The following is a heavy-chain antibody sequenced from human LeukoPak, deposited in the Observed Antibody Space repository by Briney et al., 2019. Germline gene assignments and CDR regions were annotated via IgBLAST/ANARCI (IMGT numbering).Heavy chain of an antibody. Sequence: GGSLRLSCAASGFTFSSYAMTWVRRAPGKGLEWVSVISGSGGTTYYADSVKGRFTLSRDNSKNTVFLQMNSLRAEDTAVYYCAKSIGGVVVVAAHYWGQGTLVTVSS. CDR1: GFTFSSYA. J-gene: IGHJ4*02. CDR2: ISGSGGTT. V-gene: IGHV3-23*01. CDR3: AKSIGGVVVVAAHY. D-gene: IGHD2-15*01.